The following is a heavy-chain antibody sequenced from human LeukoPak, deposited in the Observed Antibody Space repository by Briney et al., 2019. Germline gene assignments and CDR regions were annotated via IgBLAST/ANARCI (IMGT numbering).Heavy chain of an antibody. Sequence: PGGSLRLSCAASGFPFRSYAMHWVRQAPGKGLEWVALISYDGSNIYYADSVKGRITISRDNSKNTLYVQMNSLRADDTAVYYCARGAYSSGWTTFDYWGQGILVTVSS. V-gene: IGHV3-30*04. J-gene: IGHJ4*02. CDR3: ARGAYSSGWTTFDY. D-gene: IGHD6-19*01. CDR2: ISYDGSNI. CDR1: GFPFRSYA.